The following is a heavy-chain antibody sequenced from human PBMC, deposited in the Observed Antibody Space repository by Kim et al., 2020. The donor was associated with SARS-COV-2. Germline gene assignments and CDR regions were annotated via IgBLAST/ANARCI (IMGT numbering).Heavy chain of an antibody. CDR3: AKDTNYYDSSGYYWGAFDI. D-gene: IGHD3-22*01. Sequence: GGSLRLSCAASGFTFDDYAMHWVRQAPGKGLEWVSGISWNSGSIGYADSVKGRFTISRDNAKNSLYLQMNSLRAKDTALYYCAKDTNYYDSSGYYWGAFDIWGQGTMVTVSS. V-gene: IGHV3-9*01. J-gene: IGHJ3*02. CDR2: ISWNSGSI. CDR1: GFTFDDYA.